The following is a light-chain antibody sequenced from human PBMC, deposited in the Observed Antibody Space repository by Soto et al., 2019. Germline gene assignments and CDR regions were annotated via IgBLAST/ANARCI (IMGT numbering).Light chain of an antibody. CDR2: KAS. CDR1: QDISPW. Sequence: DLQMTQSPSIVSASVGGRVTITCRANQDISPWLACYQQRPGKAPKALISKASSLHSGVPSRFLGSGSGTEFTLTINGLQPEDFATYYCEQYHSYPYTFGQGTKVEI. J-gene: IGKJ2*01. CDR3: EQYHSYPYT. V-gene: IGKV1-5*03.